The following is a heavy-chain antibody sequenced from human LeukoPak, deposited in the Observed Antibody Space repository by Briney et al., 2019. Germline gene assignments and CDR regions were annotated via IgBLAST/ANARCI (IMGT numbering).Heavy chain of an antibody. CDR1: GGSISSYY. D-gene: IGHD2-15*01. CDR3: ARQGSYPLFDP. V-gene: IGHV4-59*01. Sequence: SETLSLTCTVSGGSISSYYWSWIRQPPGKGLEWIGYIYYSGSTNYNPSPKSRVTISVDTSKNQFSPKLSSVTAADTAVYYCARQGSYPLFDPWGQGTLVTVSS. CDR2: IYYSGST. J-gene: IGHJ5*02.